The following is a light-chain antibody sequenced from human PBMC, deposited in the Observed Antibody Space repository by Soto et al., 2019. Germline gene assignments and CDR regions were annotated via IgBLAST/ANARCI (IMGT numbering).Light chain of an antibody. J-gene: IGLJ2*01. CDR1: NIRTKS. V-gene: IGLV3-21*02. CDR2: DDR. Sequence: SYELTQHPSVSVAPGQTATITCGGSNIRTKSVHWCRQRPGQAPVLVVYDDRDRPSGIPERFSGSNSGNTATLTISKVEPGDEADYYCQVWDSSGDHPVFGGGTKLTVL. CDR3: QVWDSSGDHPV.